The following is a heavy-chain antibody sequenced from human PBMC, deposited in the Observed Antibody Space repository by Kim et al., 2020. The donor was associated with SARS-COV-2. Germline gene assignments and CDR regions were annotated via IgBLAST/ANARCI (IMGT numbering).Heavy chain of an antibody. CDR2: IRSKANSYAT. CDR1: GFTFSGSA. V-gene: IGHV3-73*01. D-gene: IGHD3-10*01. J-gene: IGHJ4*02. Sequence: GGSLRLSCAASGFTFSGSAMHWVRQASGKGLEWVGRIRSKANSYATAYAASVKGRFTISRDDSKNTAYLQMNSLKTEDTAVYYCTSTAMVRGVIRRSGGWGQVTLVTVSS. CDR3: TSTAMVRGVIRRSGG.